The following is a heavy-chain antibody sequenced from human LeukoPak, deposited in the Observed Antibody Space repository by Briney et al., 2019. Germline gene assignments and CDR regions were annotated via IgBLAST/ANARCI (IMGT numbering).Heavy chain of an antibody. J-gene: IGHJ4*02. CDR2: ISSSSSYI. CDR1: GFTFSSYS. D-gene: IGHD3-3*01. V-gene: IGHV3-21*01. CDR3: ARDYPPYYDFWSGYRYFDY. Sequence: GGSLRLSCAASGFTFSSYSMNWVRQAPGKGLEWVSSISSSSSYIYYADSVKGRFTISRDNAKNSLYLQMNSLRAEDTAVYYCARDYPPYYDFWSGYRYFDYWGQGPLVTVSS.